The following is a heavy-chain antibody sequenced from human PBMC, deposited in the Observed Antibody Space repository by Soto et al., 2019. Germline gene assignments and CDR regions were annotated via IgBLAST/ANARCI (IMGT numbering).Heavy chain of an antibody. V-gene: IGHV1-69*01. D-gene: IGHD3-10*01. CDR3: ARSFMVRGVISYFFDS. Sequence: QVQLMQSGAEMKKPGSSVKVSCKASGYNFASSAFNWVRQAPGQGLEWMGGIIPVFGTPNYAQKFQDRVTITADESTSTASMELSSLTSEDTAVYYCARSFMVRGVISYFFDSWGQGTLVTVSS. CDR2: IIPVFGTP. J-gene: IGHJ4*02. CDR1: GYNFASSA.